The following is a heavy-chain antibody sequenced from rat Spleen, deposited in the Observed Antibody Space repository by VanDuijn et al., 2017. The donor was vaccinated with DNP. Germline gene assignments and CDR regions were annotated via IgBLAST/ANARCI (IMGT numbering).Heavy chain of an antibody. CDR3: ERRGGDA. CDR1: GFTFSDHY. V-gene: IGHV5-7*01. J-gene: IGHJ4*01. CDR2: ISYDDSTT. Sequence: EVQLVESGGGLVQPGNSLKLSCAASGFTFSDHYMAWVRQAPKLGLEWVATISYDDSTTYYRDSVKGRFTISRDNAKSTLYLQINSRGSEDTATYYCERRGGDAWGKGTSFTVSS.